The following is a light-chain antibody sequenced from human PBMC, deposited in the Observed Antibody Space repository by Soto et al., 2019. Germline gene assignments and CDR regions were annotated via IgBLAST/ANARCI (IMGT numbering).Light chain of an antibody. J-gene: IGLJ2*01. CDR3: SSQAVSSTLV. V-gene: IGLV2-14*01. CDR1: SSDIGGYNY. Sequence: QSALTQPASESGSPGQSITISCTGTSSDIGGYNYVSWYQQHPGKAPKLMIYDVSNRPSGVSNRFSGSKSGNTASLTISGLQAEDEADYYCSSQAVSSTLVFGGGTQLTVL. CDR2: DVS.